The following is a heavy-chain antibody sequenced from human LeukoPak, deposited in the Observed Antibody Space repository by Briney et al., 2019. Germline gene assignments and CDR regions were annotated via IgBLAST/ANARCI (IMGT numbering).Heavy chain of an antibody. V-gene: IGHV3-53*01. CDR2: IYSGGST. CDR3: ARDSRVQGQQTRGAPLDY. J-gene: IGHJ4*02. CDR1: GFTVSSNY. D-gene: IGHD6-13*01. Sequence: PGGSLRLSCAASGFTVSSNYMSWVRQAPGKGLEWVSVIYSGGSTYYADSVKGRFAISRDNSKNTLYLQMNSLRAEDTAVYYCARDSRVQGQQTRGAPLDYWGQGALVTVSS.